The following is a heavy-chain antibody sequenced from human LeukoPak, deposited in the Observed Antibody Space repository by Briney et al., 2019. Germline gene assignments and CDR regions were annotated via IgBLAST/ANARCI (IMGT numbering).Heavy chain of an antibody. V-gene: IGHV4-34*01. CDR1: GGSFSGYY. J-gene: IGHJ6*02. Sequence: SETLSLTCADYGGSFSGYYWRWIRQPPGKELEWIEEINHSGSTNYNPSLKSRVTISVDTSKNQFSLKLSSVTAADTAVYYCATTPNKVYSFGHYGMAVWGQRTTVTVSS. CDR3: ATTPNKVYSFGHYGMAV. D-gene: IGHD5-18*01. CDR2: INHSGST.